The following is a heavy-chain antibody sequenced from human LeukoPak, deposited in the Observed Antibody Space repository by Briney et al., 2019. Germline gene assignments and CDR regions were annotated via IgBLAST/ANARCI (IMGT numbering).Heavy chain of an antibody. V-gene: IGHV1-69*13. Sequence: SVKVSCKTSGGTFSSYAISWVRQAPGQGLEWMGGIIPIFGTANYAQKFQGRVTITADESTSTAYMELSSLRSEDTAVYYCARDTYYDFWSGYNVWGQGTLVTVSS. J-gene: IGHJ4*02. CDR1: GGTFSSYA. CDR3: ARDTYYDFWSGYNV. CDR2: IIPIFGTA. D-gene: IGHD3-3*01.